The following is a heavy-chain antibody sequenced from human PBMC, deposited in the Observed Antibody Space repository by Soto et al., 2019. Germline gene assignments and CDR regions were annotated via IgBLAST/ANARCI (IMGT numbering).Heavy chain of an antibody. V-gene: IGHV3-7*01. CDR3: ARDTPLMYYDFWSGYLPLDI. D-gene: IGHD3-3*01. CDR2: IKQDGSEK. J-gene: IGHJ3*02. Sequence: GGSMRLSSAASGFTFSSYWMSWVRQAPGKGLEWVANIKQDGSEKYYVDSVKGRFTISRDNAKNSLYLQMNSLRAEDTAVYYCARDTPLMYYDFWSGYLPLDIWGQGTMVTVSS. CDR1: GFTFSSYW.